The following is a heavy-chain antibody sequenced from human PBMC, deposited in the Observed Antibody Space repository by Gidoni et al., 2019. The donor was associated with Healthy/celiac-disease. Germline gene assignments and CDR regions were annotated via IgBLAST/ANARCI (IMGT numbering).Heavy chain of an antibody. CDR3: ATDRPSVGFFDY. D-gene: IGHD1-26*01. J-gene: IGHJ4*02. V-gene: IGHV1-24*01. CDR2: FDPEDGET. Sequence: QVQLVQSGAEVKQPGASVKVSCTVSGYTLTEFSMHWVRQAPGKGREWLGGFDPEDGETIYAQKFQGRATMTDDTSTDTAYMELSSLRSEDTAVYYCATDRPSVGFFDYWGQGTLVTVSS. CDR1: GYTLTEFS.